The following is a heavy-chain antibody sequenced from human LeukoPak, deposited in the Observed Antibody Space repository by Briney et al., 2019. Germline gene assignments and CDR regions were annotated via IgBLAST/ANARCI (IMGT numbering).Heavy chain of an antibody. V-gene: IGHV3-7*03. CDR3: TRSLTFCGSGCYRPADS. J-gene: IGHJ4*02. CDR1: GFTFSSYW. D-gene: IGHD2-21*02. Sequence: GGSLRLSCAASGFTFSSYWMSWVRQAPGKGLEWVANIKQDGSEKYYVDSVKGRFTISRDNAKNSLYLQMNSLKIEDTAVYFCTRSLTFCGSGCYRPADSWGQGTLVTVSS. CDR2: IKQDGSEK.